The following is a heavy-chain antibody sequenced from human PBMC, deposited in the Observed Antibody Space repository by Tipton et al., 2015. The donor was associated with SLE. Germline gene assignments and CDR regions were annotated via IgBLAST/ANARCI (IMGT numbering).Heavy chain of an antibody. Sequence: TLSLTCTVSGGSISGGRYYWSWIRQPAGKGLEWIGRIYSSGSTDYNPSLESRVTISVDTSKNQFSLKLTSVTAADTAVYYCATIVGGEYYFNCWGQGTLVTVSS. V-gene: IGHV4-61*02. CDR1: GGSISGGRYY. CDR2: IYSSGST. D-gene: IGHD1-26*01. J-gene: IGHJ4*02. CDR3: ATIVGGEYYFNC.